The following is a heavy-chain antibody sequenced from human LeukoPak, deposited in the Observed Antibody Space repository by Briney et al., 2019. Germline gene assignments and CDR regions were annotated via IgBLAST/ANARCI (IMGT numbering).Heavy chain of an antibody. CDR2: IGTSTSYI. D-gene: IGHD2-15*01. CDR3: ARDLVVVVAAPHNWFDP. Sequence: GGSLRLSCAASGFTFSTYIMNWVRQTPGKGLEWVSSIGTSTSYIYYADSVKGRFTISRDNAKNSLYLEMNSLRAEDTAVYYCARDLVVVVAAPHNWFDPWGQGTLVTVSS. CDR1: GFTFSTYI. V-gene: IGHV3-21*01. J-gene: IGHJ5*02.